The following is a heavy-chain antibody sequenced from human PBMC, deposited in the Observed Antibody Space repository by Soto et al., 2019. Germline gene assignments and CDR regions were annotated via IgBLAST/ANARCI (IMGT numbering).Heavy chain of an antibody. CDR1: GYTSSDYY. D-gene: IGHD3-3*01. Sequence: PGGSLRLSCAASGYTSSDYYMSWIRKAPGKGLEWISYIDTSGTKIYYADSVKGRFTITRDNAKNSLYLEMNSLRDEDTAVYYCASHYDMWSGYLSPVDYWGQGTLVTVSS. V-gene: IGHV3-11*01. J-gene: IGHJ4*02. CDR3: ASHYDMWSGYLSPVDY. CDR2: IDTSGTKI.